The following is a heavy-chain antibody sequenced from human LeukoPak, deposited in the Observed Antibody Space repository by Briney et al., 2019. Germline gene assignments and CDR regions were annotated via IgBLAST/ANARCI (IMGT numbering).Heavy chain of an antibody. CDR1: GFIFTSYW. CDR2: IDPSDSYT. J-gene: IGHJ6*02. V-gene: IGHV5-10-1*01. D-gene: IGHD3-10*01. Sequence: GASLKISCKGSGFIFTSYWISWVRQMPGKGLEWMGRIDPSDSYTNYSPSFQGHVTISADKSISTAYLQWSSLKASDTAMYYCARRGYYYYGMDVWGQGTTVTVSS. CDR3: ARRGYYYYGMDV.